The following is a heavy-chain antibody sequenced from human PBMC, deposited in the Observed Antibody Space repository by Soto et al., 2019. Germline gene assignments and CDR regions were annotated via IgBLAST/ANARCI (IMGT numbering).Heavy chain of an antibody. J-gene: IGHJ1*01. Sequence: PSETLSLTCAVYGGSFSGYYWSWILQPPGKGLEWIGEINHSGSTNYNPSLKSRVTISVDTSKNQFSLKLSSVTAADSAVYYCASSPSYYDFWSGLTWGQGNVVTVSS. CDR1: GGSFSGYY. CDR2: INHSGST. D-gene: IGHD3-3*01. V-gene: IGHV4-34*01. CDR3: ASSPSYYDFWSGLT.